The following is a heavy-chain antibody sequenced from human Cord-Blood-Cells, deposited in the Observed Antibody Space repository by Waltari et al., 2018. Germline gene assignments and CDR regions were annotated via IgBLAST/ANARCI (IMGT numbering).Heavy chain of an antibody. CDR3: ARYSSSWYWFDP. J-gene: IGHJ5*02. CDR2: IYYSGRT. CDR1: GGSISSSSYY. V-gene: IGHV4-39*01. D-gene: IGHD6-13*01. Sequence: QLQLQESGPGLVKPSETLSLTCTVSGGSISSSSYYWGWIRQPPGKGLEWIGSIYYSGRTYYNPSLKSRGTISVDTSKTQFSLKLSSVTAADTAVYYCARYSSSWYWFDPWGQGTLVTVSS.